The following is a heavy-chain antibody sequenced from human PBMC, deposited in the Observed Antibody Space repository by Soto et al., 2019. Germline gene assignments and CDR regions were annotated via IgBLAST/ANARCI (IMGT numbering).Heavy chain of an antibody. CDR3: AKYDGFSPGVRFNFDY. J-gene: IGHJ4*02. CDR2: ISGTDGAT. D-gene: IGHD7-27*01. Sequence: GGSLRLSCAASGFTFSSYAMGWVRQTSGKGLQWGSTISGTDGATYYAASVKGRFTISRDNSQNILYLQIKNLRAEATAIYDCAKYDGFSPGVRFNFDYWGQGTLVTVSS. CDR1: GFTFSSYA. V-gene: IGHV3-23*01.